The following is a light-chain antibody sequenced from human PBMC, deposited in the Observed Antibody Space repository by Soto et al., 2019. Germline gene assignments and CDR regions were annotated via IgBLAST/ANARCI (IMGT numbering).Light chain of an antibody. V-gene: IGLV2-23*01. CDR1: SSDVGSYNL. Sequence: QSALTQPASVSGSPGQSITISCTGTSSDVGSYNLVSWYQQHPGKAPKLMIYEGSQRPSGVSNRCSGSKSGNTASLTISGLQAEDEADYYCCSYAGSSTYVFGTGTKLTVL. CDR3: CSYAGSSTYV. J-gene: IGLJ1*01. CDR2: EGS.